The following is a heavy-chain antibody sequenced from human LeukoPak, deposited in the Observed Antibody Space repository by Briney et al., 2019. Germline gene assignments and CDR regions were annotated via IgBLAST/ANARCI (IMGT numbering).Heavy chain of an antibody. J-gene: IGHJ4*02. Sequence: GGSLRLSCAASGFTVSSSYMSWVRQAPGKGLEWVSVLYSGGNTYYADSVKGRFTISRDNAKNSLYLQMNSLRAEDTAVYYCARDDAGYSSGWYWVYWGQGTLVTVSP. V-gene: IGHV3-53*01. CDR2: LYSGGNT. D-gene: IGHD6-19*01. CDR1: GFTVSSSY. CDR3: ARDDAGYSSGWYWVY.